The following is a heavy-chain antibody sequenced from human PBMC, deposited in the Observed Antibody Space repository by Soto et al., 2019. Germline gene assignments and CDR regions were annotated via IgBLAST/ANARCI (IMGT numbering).Heavy chain of an antibody. J-gene: IGHJ4*02. CDR3: ARVAPSSGWSGDY. CDR2: ISADGHNK. Sequence: QVQLVESGGGVVQPGRSLRLSCAASGFTFSSYAIHWVRQAPGKGLEWVAVISADGHNKYNADSVKGRFTISRDNSENTLYLQMNSLRGEDTAVYSCARVAPSSGWSGDYWGQGTLVTVSS. D-gene: IGHD6-19*01. CDR1: GFTFSSYA. V-gene: IGHV3-30-3*01.